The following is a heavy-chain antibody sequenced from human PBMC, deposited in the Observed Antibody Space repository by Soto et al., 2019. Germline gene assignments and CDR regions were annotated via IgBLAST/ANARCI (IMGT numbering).Heavy chain of an antibody. CDR2: ISTYNGNT. Sequence: QVQLVQSGGEVKKPGASVKVSCKASGYRFISYGITWVRQAPGQGLEWMGWISTYNGNTKYAQKFQGRVTMTTDTSTSTAYMQLRSLSSDDTAVYYCARRVYSSSSDVGGHGFDIWGQGTMVTVSS. CDR1: GYRFISYG. V-gene: IGHV1-18*04. D-gene: IGHD6-6*01. CDR3: ARRVYSSSSDVGGHGFDI. J-gene: IGHJ3*02.